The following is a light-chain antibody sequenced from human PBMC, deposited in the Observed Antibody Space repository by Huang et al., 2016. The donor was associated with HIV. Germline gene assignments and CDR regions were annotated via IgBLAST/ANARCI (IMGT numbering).Light chain of an antibody. V-gene: IGKV1-5*03. CDR1: QSVSTR. Sequence: DIQMTQSPSTLSAAIGDRVTITCRASQSVSTRLALYQQKPGKAPRLLTQEASSLESGVPSRFSGSGSGTEFTLTISSLQPDDSATYSCQQYNTFTFGPGTKVDI. J-gene: IGKJ3*01. CDR3: QQYNTFT. CDR2: EAS.